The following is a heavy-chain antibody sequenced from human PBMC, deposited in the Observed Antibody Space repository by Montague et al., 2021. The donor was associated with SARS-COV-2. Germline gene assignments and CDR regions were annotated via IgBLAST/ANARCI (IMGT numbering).Heavy chain of an antibody. Sequence: SETLSLTCTVSGGSISNTNYYWGWVRQPPGKGLEWIGNIYYDGTTYYNPSLGGRLTMSVDTSKKPFSLKVKSLTAADTAVYSCVGLSVVISGHYPYYVDDWGQGTPVTVSP. CDR1: GGSISNTNYY. CDR3: VGLSVVISGHYPYYVDD. V-gene: IGHV4-39*01. CDR2: IYYDGTT. J-gene: IGHJ4*02. D-gene: IGHD3-22*01.